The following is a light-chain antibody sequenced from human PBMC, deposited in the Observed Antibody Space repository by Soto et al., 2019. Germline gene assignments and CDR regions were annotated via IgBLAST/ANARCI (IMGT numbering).Light chain of an antibody. V-gene: IGLV2-14*01. CDR2: EVS. CDR1: SSDVGGYNY. Sequence: QSVLTQPPSVSGSPGQSITISCTGTSSDVGGYNYVSWYQQHPGKAPKLVIYEVSDRPSGVSNRFSGSKSGNTASLTISGLQAEDAADYYCSSYTIRSTYVFGTGTKVTVL. J-gene: IGLJ1*01. CDR3: SSYTIRSTYV.